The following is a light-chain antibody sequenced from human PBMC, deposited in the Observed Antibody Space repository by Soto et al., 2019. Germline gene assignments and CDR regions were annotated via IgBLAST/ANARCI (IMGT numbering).Light chain of an antibody. V-gene: IGKV1-5*01. Sequence: IQLTQSPSTLPASVGDRVTLTCRASQSCSNWLAWYPQKPGTAPKLLIYHASILETAVPSRFSGNGSGTELPLTSSSLQPGDFATYYCQQYNSYSFGQGSRVEIK. J-gene: IGKJ1*01. CDR1: QSCSNW. CDR3: QQYNSYS. CDR2: HAS.